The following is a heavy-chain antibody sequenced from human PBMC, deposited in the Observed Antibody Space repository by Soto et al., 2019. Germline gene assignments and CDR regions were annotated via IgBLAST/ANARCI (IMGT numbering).Heavy chain of an antibody. CDR3: ARGGGGYDYVWGSYRPFDF. D-gene: IGHD3-16*02. CDR2: INHSGST. V-gene: IGHV4-34*01. J-gene: IGHJ4*02. CDR1: GESFPGYY. Sequence: QVQLQQWGAGLLKPSETLSLTCAVYGESFPGYYWSWIRQPPGKGLEWIGEINHSGSTNYNPSLKNRVTISVDTSKKQFSLKLTSVTAADTAVYYCARGGGGYDYVWGSYRPFDFWGQGTLVTVSS.